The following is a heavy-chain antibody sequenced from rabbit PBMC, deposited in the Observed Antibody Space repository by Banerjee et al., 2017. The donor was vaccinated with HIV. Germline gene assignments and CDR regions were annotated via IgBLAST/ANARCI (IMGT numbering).Heavy chain of an antibody. Sequence: QEQLEESGGDLVKPGASLTLTCKASGLDFSSSYWICWVRQAPGKGLEWIACIVTGSSGSTWYASWAKGRFTISRTSWTTVTLQMTSLTAADTATYFCARDLTGVIGWNFNLWGPGTLVTVS. CDR2: IVTGSSGST. V-gene: IGHV1S45*01. J-gene: IGHJ4*01. D-gene: IGHD1-1*01. CDR1: GLDFSSSYW. CDR3: ARDLTGVIGWNFNL.